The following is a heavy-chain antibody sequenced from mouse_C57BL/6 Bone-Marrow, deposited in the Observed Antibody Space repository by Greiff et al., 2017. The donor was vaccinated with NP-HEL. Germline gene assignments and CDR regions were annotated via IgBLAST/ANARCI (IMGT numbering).Heavy chain of an antibody. Sequence: VKLMESGPGLVAPSQSLSITCPFSGFSFTSYAISRVRQPPGKGLGWLGVIWTGGGTNYTSALKSRLSISKDNSKSQVFLKMNSLQTDDTARYNCAIYGYDFAYWGQGTLVTVSA. V-gene: IGHV2-9-1*01. CDR1: GFSFTSYA. CDR3: AIYGYDFAY. CDR2: IWTGGGT. J-gene: IGHJ3*01. D-gene: IGHD2-2*01.